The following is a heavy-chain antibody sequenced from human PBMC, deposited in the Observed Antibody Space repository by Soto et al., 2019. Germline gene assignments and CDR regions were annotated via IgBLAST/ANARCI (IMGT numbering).Heavy chain of an antibody. CDR1: GYSVSDYF. Sequence: ASVKVSCKASGYSVSDYFIQWVRQALGQGLEWVAWINPKTAATNYAKKFQGRVSLTWDTSFSTAYMELTRLRPDDTAVYYCARIKWGLDYYNGMDVWGQGTTVTGSS. J-gene: IGHJ6*02. D-gene: IGHD1-26*01. CDR2: INPKTAAT. V-gene: IGHV1-2*02. CDR3: ARIKWGLDYYNGMDV.